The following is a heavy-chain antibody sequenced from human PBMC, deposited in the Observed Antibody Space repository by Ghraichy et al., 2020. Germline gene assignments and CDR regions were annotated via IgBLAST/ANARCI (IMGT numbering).Heavy chain of an antibody. V-gene: IGHV3-21*01. CDR1: GFTFSSYS. J-gene: IGHJ4*02. CDR2: ISSSSSYI. CDR3: ARGAQVLEDSSGYYWGGQ. Sequence: GGSLRLSCAASGFTFSSYSMNWVRQAPGKGLEWVSSISSSSSYIYYADSVKGRFTMSRDNAKNSLYLQMNSLRAEDTAVYYCARGAQVLEDSSGYYWGGQWGQGTLVSVSS. D-gene: IGHD3-22*01.